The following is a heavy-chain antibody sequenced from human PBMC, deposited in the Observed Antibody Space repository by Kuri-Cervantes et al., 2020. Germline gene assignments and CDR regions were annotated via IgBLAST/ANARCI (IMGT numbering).Heavy chain of an antibody. V-gene: IGHV3-64*02. CDR2: ISSNGGST. CDR1: GFTFSSYA. J-gene: IGHJ4*02. D-gene: IGHD2-15*01. CDR3: ARVQNIGSGDIDY. Sequence: GGSLRLSCAASGFTFSSYAMHWVRQAPGKGLEYVSAISSNGGSTYYADSVKGRFTISRDNSKNTLYLQMGSLRAEDMAVYYCARVQNIGSGDIDYWGQGTLVTVSS.